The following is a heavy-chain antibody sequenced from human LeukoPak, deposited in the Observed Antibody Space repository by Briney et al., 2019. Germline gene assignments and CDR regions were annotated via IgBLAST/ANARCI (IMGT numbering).Heavy chain of an antibody. CDR3: AKDRGARSGSYNPFFDY. V-gene: IGHV3-30*18. J-gene: IGHJ4*02. CDR1: GFTFSSYG. D-gene: IGHD1-26*01. Sequence: GGSLRLSCEASGFTFSSYGMHWVRQAPGKGLEWVAFISFDGSNKYYADSVKGRFTISRDNSKNTLYLQMNSLRAEDTAVYYCAKDRGARSGSYNPFFDYWGQGTLVTVSS. CDR2: ISFDGSNK.